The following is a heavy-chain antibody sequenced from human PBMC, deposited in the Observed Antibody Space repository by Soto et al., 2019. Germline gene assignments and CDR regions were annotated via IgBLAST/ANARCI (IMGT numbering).Heavy chain of an antibody. CDR1: GYSLSSVA. Sequence: VQLDQSGTVVKKPGASVTVSCKVSGYSLSSVAMHWVRQSPGQGLHSIVGFDTEDGKMYYAQTFQDRVTKTEERSTDTHYMELSNLTSEDTDVYYCTTGPSFWGGFGANETRDFWGQGTLVMVS. V-gene: IGHV1-24*01. CDR2: FDTEDGKM. CDR3: TTGPSFWGGFGANETRDF. J-gene: IGHJ4*02. D-gene: IGHD3-16*01.